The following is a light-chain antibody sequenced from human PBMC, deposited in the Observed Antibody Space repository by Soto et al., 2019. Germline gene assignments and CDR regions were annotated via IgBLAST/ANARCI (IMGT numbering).Light chain of an antibody. Sequence: QSVLTQPPSASGTPGQRVTISCSGRNSNIGSNYVYWYHQLPGTAPKLVIYRNNQRPSGVPDRISGSKSGTSASLAISGLRSEDEADYYCAAWDDRLSGLVFGRGTKLTVL. J-gene: IGLJ2*01. CDR2: RNN. CDR1: NSNIGSNY. V-gene: IGLV1-47*01. CDR3: AAWDDRLSGLV.